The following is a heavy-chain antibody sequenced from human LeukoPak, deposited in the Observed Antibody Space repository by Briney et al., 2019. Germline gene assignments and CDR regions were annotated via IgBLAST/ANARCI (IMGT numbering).Heavy chain of an antibody. D-gene: IGHD1-26*01. CDR3: ARGVKWSYYYYYMDV. V-gene: IGHV1-8*03. CDR1: GYTFTSYD. CDR2: MNPNSGNT. Sequence: ASVKVSCKASGYTFTSYDINWVRQATGQGLEWMGWMNPNSGNTGYAQKFQGRVTITRNPSISTAYIELSSLRSDDTAVYYCARGVKWSYYYYYMDVWGKGTTVTVSS. J-gene: IGHJ6*03.